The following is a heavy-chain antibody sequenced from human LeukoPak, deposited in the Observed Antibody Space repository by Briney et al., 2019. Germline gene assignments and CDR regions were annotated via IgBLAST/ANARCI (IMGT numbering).Heavy chain of an antibody. Sequence: SETLSLTCAVYGGSFSGYYWSWIRQPPGKGLEWIGEINHSGSTNYNPSLKSRVTISVDTSKNQFSLKLSSVTAADTAVYYCARLPPRIYYDFWSGYQRAFDIWGQGTMVTVPS. D-gene: IGHD3-3*01. J-gene: IGHJ3*02. V-gene: IGHV4-34*01. CDR2: INHSGST. CDR3: ARLPPRIYYDFWSGYQRAFDI. CDR1: GGSFSGYY.